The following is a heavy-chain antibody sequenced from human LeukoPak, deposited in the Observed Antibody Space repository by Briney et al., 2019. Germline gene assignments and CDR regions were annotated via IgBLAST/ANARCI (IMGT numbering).Heavy chain of an antibody. CDR3: ARGSRVSYYYDSSGYYY. V-gene: IGHV3-33*01. CDR2: IWYDGSNK. Sequence: GGSPRLSCAASGFTFSSYGMHWVRQAPGKGLEWVAVIWYDGSNKYYADSVKGRFTISRDNSKNTLYLQMNSLRAEDTAVYYCARGSRVSYYYDSSGYYYWGQGTLVTVSS. CDR1: GFTFSSYG. D-gene: IGHD3-22*01. J-gene: IGHJ4*02.